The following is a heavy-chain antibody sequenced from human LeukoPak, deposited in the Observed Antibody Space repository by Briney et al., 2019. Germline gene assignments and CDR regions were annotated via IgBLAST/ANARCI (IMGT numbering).Heavy chain of an antibody. J-gene: IGHJ4*02. CDR2: ISAYNGNT. D-gene: IGHD3-3*01. CDR3: VRTYDFWSGYPHYHFDY. V-gene: IGHV1-18*01. CDR1: GYTFTSYG. Sequence: ASVKASCKASGYTFTSYGISWVRQAPGQGLEWMGWISAYNGNTNYAQKRQGRVTMTTDTSTSTAYMELRSLRSDDTAVYYCVRTYDFWSGYPHYHFDYWGQGTLVTVSS.